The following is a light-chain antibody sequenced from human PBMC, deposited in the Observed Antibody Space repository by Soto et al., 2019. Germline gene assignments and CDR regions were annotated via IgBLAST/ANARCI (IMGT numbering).Light chain of an antibody. CDR1: QSISSSY. CDR2: GAS. CDR3: QQSGSSPQT. J-gene: IGKJ1*01. Sequence: EIVLTQSPGTLSLSPGERAALSCRASQSISSSYLAWYQQKPGQAPRPLIYGASSRATGIPDRFSGSGSGTDFTLTISSLEPEDFAVYYCQQSGSSPQTFGQGTKVDIK. V-gene: IGKV3-20*01.